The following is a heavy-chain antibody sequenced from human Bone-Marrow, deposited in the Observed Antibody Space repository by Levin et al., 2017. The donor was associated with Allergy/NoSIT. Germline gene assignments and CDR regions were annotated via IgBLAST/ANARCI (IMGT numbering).Heavy chain of an antibody. J-gene: IGHJ4*02. V-gene: IGHV3-30-3*01. Sequence: GGSLRLSCAASGFTFSSYAMHWVRQAPGKGLEWVAVISSDGISKYYPDSVKGRFTISRDNSKNTLYLQMNSLRAEDTAVYYCAREGADSSGWYRALSYYFDYWGQGTLVTVSS. D-gene: IGHD6-19*01. CDR3: AREGADSSGWYRALSYYFDY. CDR2: ISSDGISK. CDR1: GFTFSSYA.